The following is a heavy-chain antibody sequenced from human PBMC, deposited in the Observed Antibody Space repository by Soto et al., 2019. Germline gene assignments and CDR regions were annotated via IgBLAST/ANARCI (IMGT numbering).Heavy chain of an antibody. CDR2: IYYSGST. V-gene: IGHV4-39*01. D-gene: IGHD6-19*01. CDR3: ARSGIAVAGIDY. CDR1: GGSISSSSYY. Sequence: QLQLQESGPGLVKPSETLSLTCTVSGGSISSSSYYWGWIRQPPGKGLEWIGSIYYSGSTYYNPSLKSRVTISVDTSKNQFSLKLSSVTAADTAVYYCARSGIAVAGIDYWGQGTLVTVSS. J-gene: IGHJ4*02.